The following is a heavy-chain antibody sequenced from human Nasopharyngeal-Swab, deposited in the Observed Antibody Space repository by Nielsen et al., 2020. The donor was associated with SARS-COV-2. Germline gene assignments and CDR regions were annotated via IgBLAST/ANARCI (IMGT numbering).Heavy chain of an antibody. J-gene: IGHJ5*02. Sequence: SETLSLTCTVSGGSISSYYWSWIRQPPGKGLEWIGYIYYSGSTNYNPPLKSRVTISVDTSKNQFSLKLSSVTAADTAVYYCARGSDYDFWSGYLFDPWGQGTLVTVSS. CDR3: ARGSDYDFWSGYLFDP. D-gene: IGHD3-3*01. CDR2: IYYSGST. CDR1: GGSISSYY. V-gene: IGHV4-59*01.